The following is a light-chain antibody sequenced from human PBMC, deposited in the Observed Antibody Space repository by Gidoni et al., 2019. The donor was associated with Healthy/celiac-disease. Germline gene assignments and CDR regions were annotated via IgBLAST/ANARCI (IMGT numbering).Light chain of an antibody. CDR3: QQYGSSPVT. V-gene: IGKV3-20*01. CDR1: QSVSSSY. J-gene: IGKJ1*01. Sequence: EIVLTQSPGTLSLSPGERATLSCRASQSVSSSYLAWYQQTPGQAPRLLIYGASSRATGIPDRFSGRGSGTDFTLTISRLEPEDFAVYYCQQYGSSPVTFGQGTKVEIK. CDR2: GAS.